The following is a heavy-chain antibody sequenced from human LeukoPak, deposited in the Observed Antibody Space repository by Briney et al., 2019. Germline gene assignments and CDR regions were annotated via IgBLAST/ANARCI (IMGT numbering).Heavy chain of an antibody. D-gene: IGHD6-13*01. Sequence: PSETLSLTCTVSGGSISSHYWAWIRQPPGKGLEWIGYISYTGSTNYNPSPKSRVTISVDTSKNQFSLKLRSVTAADTAVYYCAREGYSSNWYDYWGLGTLVTVSS. V-gene: IGHV4-59*11. CDR3: AREGYSSNWYDY. CDR1: GGSISSHY. J-gene: IGHJ5*01. CDR2: ISYTGST.